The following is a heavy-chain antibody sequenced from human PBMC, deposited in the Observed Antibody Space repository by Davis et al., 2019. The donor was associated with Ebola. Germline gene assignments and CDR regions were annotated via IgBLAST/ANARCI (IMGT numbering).Heavy chain of an antibody. Sequence: GESLKISCAASGFTFSSYAMHWVRQAPGKGLEWVAVISYDGSNKYYADSVKGRFTISRDNAKNTLYLQMNSLRAEDTAVYYCARGSSSWYYYYYYGMDVWGQGTTVTVSS. V-gene: IGHV3-30*04. CDR2: ISYDGSNK. CDR3: ARGSSSWYYYYYYGMDV. CDR1: GFTFSSYA. J-gene: IGHJ6*02. D-gene: IGHD6-13*01.